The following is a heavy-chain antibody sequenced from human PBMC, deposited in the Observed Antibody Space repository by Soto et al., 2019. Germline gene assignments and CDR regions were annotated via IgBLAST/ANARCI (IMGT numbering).Heavy chain of an antibody. J-gene: IGHJ5*02. Sequence: SETLSLTCTVSGGSISSYYWSWIRQPPGKGLDWIGYIYYSGSTNYNPSLKSRVTISVDTSKNQFSLKLSSVTAADTAVYYCARATVSNSSGWYRWFDPWGQGTLVTVSS. CDR3: ARATVSNSSGWYRWFDP. D-gene: IGHD6-19*01. CDR1: GGSISSYY. V-gene: IGHV4-59*01. CDR2: IYYSGST.